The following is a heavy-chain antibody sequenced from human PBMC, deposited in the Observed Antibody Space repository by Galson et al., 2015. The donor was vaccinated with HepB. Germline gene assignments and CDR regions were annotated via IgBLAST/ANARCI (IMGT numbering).Heavy chain of an antibody. CDR2: IYISGDT. Sequence: SLRLSCAVSGFVVRSNYMSWVRQAPGQGLEWVSVIYISGDTQYADSVKGRFTISRDNSNNTLHLQMTSLRADDTAVYYCVTMWGINSGFDYWGQGTLVTVSS. D-gene: IGHD3-16*01. CDR1: GFVVRSNY. CDR3: VTMWGINSGFDY. V-gene: IGHV3-53*01. J-gene: IGHJ4*02.